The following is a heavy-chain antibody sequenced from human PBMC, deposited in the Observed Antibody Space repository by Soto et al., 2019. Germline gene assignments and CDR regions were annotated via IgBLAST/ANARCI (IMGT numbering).Heavy chain of an antibody. D-gene: IGHD3-3*01. CDR3: ASTIFGVVIKAGYMDV. Sequence: EVQLVESGGGLVQPGGSLRLSCAASGFTVSSNYMSWVRQAPGKGLEWVSVIYSGGSTYDADSVKGRFTISRHNSKNTLYLHMNSVRAEDTAVYYCASTIFGVVIKAGYMDVWGKGTTVTVSS. CDR2: IYSGGST. CDR1: GFTVSSNY. J-gene: IGHJ6*03. V-gene: IGHV3-53*04.